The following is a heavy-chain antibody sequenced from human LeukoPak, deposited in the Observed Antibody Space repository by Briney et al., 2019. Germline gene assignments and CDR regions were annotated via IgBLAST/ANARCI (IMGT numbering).Heavy chain of an antibody. Sequence: GGSLRLSCAASGFTFSNAWMSWVRQAPGKGLEWVGRIKSKTDGGTTDYAAPVQGRLTISRDDSKNTLYLQMNSLKTEDTAVYYCHSSGWDVGDYWGQGTLVTVSS. CDR1: GFTFSNAW. CDR2: IKSKTDGGTT. D-gene: IGHD6-19*01. CDR3: HSSGWDVGDY. V-gene: IGHV3-15*01. J-gene: IGHJ4*02.